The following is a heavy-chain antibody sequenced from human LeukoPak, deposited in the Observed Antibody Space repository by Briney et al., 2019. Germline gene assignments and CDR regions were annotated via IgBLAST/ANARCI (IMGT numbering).Heavy chain of an antibody. Sequence: SETLSLTCTVSGGSISSYYWSWIRQPAGKGLEWIGRIYTSGSTNYNPSLKSRVTMSVDTSKNQFSLKLSSVTAADTAVYYCARDRYEYVPGAYFDYWGQGTLVTVSS. CDR3: ARDRYEYVPGAYFDY. V-gene: IGHV4-4*07. J-gene: IGHJ4*02. D-gene: IGHD3-16*01. CDR2: IYTSGST. CDR1: GGSISSYY.